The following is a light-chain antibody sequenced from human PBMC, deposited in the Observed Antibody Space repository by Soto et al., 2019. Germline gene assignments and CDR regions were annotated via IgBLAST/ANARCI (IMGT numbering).Light chain of an antibody. CDR2: GAS. J-gene: IGKJ4*01. CDR1: QSVSNN. Sequence: EIVMTQSPATLSVSPGERATLSCRASQSVSNNLAWYQQKPGRAPRLLIYGASTRATGIPARFSVSGSGTEFTLTISSLQSEDFAVYYCQQYNNWPPLTFGGGTKVEIK. CDR3: QQYNNWPPLT. V-gene: IGKV3D-15*01.